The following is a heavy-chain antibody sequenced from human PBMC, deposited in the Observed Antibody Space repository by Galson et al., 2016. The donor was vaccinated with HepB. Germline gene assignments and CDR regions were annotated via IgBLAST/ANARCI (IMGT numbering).Heavy chain of an antibody. CDR2: VNQDGRTR. Sequence: SLRLSCAASGFTFSRYWMSWVRQTPGKGLEWVANVNQDGRTRNYVDSVKGRFTISRDNARNSLDLQMNNLRVDDTAVYYCARVEARFLEWLFDSFYYYMDVWGKGTTVAVSS. CDR1: GFTFSRYW. J-gene: IGHJ6*03. CDR3: ARVEARFLEWLFDSFYYYMDV. V-gene: IGHV3-7*04. D-gene: IGHD3-3*01.